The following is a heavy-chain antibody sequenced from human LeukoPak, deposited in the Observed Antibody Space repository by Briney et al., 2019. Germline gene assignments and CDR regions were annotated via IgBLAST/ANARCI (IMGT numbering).Heavy chain of an antibody. V-gene: IGHV3-33*06. CDR2: IWYDGSNK. D-gene: IGHD3-16*01. Sequence: PGRSLRLSCAASGFTFSSYGMHWVRQAPGKGLEWVAVIWYDGSNKYYADSVKGRFTISRDDSKNTLYLQMNSLRAEDTAVYYCAKDGGYYDYVWGSYKFGYFDYWGQGTLVTVSS. CDR1: GFTFSSYG. J-gene: IGHJ4*02. CDR3: AKDGGYYDYVWGSYKFGYFDY.